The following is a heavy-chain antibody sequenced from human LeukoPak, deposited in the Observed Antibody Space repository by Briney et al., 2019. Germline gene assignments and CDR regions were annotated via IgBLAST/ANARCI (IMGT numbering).Heavy chain of an antibody. D-gene: IGHD3-10*01. V-gene: IGHV3-23*01. CDR2: ISGSGGST. CDR3: AKDYYYGSGSYYNVPGAFDI. J-gene: IGHJ3*02. Sequence: GGSLRLSCAASGFTFSSYAMSWVRQAPGKGLEWVSAISGSGGSTYYADSVKGRFTTSRDNSKNTLYLQMNSLRAEDTAVYYCAKDYYYGSGSYYNVPGAFDIWGQGTMVTVSS. CDR1: GFTFSSYA.